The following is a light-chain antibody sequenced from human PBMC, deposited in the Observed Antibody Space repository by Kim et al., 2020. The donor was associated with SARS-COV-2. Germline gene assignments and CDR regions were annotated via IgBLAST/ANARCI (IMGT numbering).Light chain of an antibody. CDR1: QGISSY. J-gene: IGKJ4*01. Sequence: IQLTQSPSSLSASVGDRVTITCRASQGISSYLAWYQQKPGKAPKLLIYAASTLQSGVPSRFSGSGSGTDFTLTIRSLQPEDFATYYCQQLNSYPLTFGGGGKVDIK. CDR3: QQLNSYPLT. V-gene: IGKV1-9*01. CDR2: AAS.